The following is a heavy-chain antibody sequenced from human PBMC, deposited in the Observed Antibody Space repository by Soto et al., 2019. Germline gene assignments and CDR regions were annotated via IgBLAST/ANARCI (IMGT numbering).Heavy chain of an antibody. CDR3: ARGHNYDSTDAFDL. CDR2: ISTSSTTI. D-gene: IGHD3-22*01. CDR1: GFSFSDYS. J-gene: IGHJ3*01. Sequence: EVQLVESGGGLVQPGGSLRLSCAASGFSFSDYSMNWVRQAPGKGLEWVSFISTSSTTIYYADSVKGRFTISRDSAKNSLYLQMNSLRDEDTAVYYCARGHNYDSTDAFDLWGQGPMVTVSS. V-gene: IGHV3-48*02.